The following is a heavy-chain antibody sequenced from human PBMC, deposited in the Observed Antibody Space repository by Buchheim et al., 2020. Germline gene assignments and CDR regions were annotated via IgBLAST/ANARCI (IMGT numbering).Heavy chain of an antibody. CDR3: ARERSGNYDN. CDR1: GCTFTSYA. Sequence: QVQLVQSGAEVKKPGASLRISCETSGCTFTSYARHWVRQAPGQRLEWMGWIVAVNGNTKYSQKFQGRVTFTRDTSASTVYIDLSSLIPEDTAVYYCARERSGNYDNWGQGT. V-gene: IGHV1-3*01. J-gene: IGHJ4*02. D-gene: IGHD4-23*01. CDR2: IVAVNGNT.